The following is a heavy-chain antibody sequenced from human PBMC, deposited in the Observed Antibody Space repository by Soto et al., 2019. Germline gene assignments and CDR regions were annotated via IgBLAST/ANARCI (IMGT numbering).Heavy chain of an antibody. CDR2: VHPSGST. D-gene: IGHD3-3*01. V-gene: IGHV4-34*01. Sequence: SETLSLTCAVFSASLGDHYWAWIRQSPDKGLEWIGEVHPSGSTDYNPSLKSRLTLSLDTSKNQFSLKVASVTAADTAVYYCATRITVFGLLIPPFDPWGQGTQVTVSS. CDR3: ATRITVFGLLIPPFDP. CDR1: SASLGDHY. J-gene: IGHJ5*02.